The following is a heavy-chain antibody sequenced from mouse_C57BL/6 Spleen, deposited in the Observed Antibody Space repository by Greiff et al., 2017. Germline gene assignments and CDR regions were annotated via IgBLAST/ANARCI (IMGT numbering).Heavy chain of an antibody. CDR3: TRGKYVGGYFDY. J-gene: IGHJ2*01. D-gene: IGHD2-10*02. Sequence: QVQLQQSGPELVKPGASVKISCKASGYAFSSSWMNWVKQRPGKGLEWIGRIYPGDGDTNYNGKFKGKATLTADKSSSTAYMELRSLTSEDSAVYYCTRGKYVGGYFDYWGQGTTLTVSS. CDR2: IYPGDGDT. CDR1: GYAFSSSW. V-gene: IGHV1-82*01.